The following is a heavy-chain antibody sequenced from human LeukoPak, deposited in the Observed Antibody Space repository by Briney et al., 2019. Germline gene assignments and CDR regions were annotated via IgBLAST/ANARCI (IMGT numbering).Heavy chain of an antibody. J-gene: IGHJ4*02. CDR2: VSYDGSNK. CDR1: GFTFSTYA. V-gene: IGHV3-30*04. Sequence: GGSLRLSCAASGFTFSTYAMHWVRQTPGKGLEWVALVSYDGSNKYYADSVKGRFTISRDNSKNTLYLQMNSLRAEDTAIYYCAKDRDYGDYPYYFDYWGQGTLVTVSS. CDR3: AKDRDYGDYPYYFDY. D-gene: IGHD4-17*01.